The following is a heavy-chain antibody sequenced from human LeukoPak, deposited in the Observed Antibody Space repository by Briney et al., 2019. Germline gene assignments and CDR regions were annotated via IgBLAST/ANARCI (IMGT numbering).Heavy chain of an antibody. J-gene: IGHJ4*02. CDR2: IKSKTDGGTT. D-gene: IGHD6-6*01. CDR3: TAEYYSSSVDY. V-gene: IGHV3-15*01. CDR1: GFTFSNAW. Sequence: GGSLRLSCAASGFTFSNAWMSWVRQAPGKGLERVGRIKSKTDGGTTDYAAPVKGRFTISRDDSKNTLYLQMNSLKTEDTAVYYCTAEYYSSSVDYWGQGTLVTVSS.